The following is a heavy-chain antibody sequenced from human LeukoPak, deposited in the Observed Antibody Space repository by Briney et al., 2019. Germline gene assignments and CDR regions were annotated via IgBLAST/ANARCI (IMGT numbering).Heavy chain of an antibody. J-gene: IGHJ4*02. Sequence: GGSLRLSCAASGFTFSSYGMHWVRQAPGKGLEWVAVISYDGSNKYYADSVKGRFTISRDNSKNTLYLEMNSLTVDDTGVYYCAREGTYPDFWSGYFEYWGQGTLAIVSS. D-gene: IGHD3-3*01. CDR2: ISYDGSNK. CDR3: AREGTYPDFWSGYFEY. CDR1: GFTFSSYG. V-gene: IGHV3-30*03.